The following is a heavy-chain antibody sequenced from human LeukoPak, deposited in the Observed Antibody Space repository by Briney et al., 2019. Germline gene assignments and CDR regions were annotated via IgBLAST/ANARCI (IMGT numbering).Heavy chain of an antibody. CDR3: ARDLGGIFGY. D-gene: IGHD1-26*01. J-gene: IGHJ4*02. Sequence: AGGSLRLSCAASGFTFDDYGMSWVRQAPGKGLEWVSGINWNGGSTGYADSVKGRFTISRDNAKNSLYLQMNGLRAEDTALYYCARDLGGIFGYWGQGTLVTDSS. CDR2: INWNGGST. CDR1: GFTFDDYG. V-gene: IGHV3-20*04.